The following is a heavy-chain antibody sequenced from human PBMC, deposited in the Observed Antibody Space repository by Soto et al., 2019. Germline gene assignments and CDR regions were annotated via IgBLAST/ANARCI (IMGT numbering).Heavy chain of an antibody. V-gene: IGHV4-61*01. Sequence: SETLSLTCTVSGGSITSDNYCWTWIRQHPVKGLEWMGHIYYSGSTSYNPSLKSRVTISVDTSKNQFSLKLSSVTAADTAVYYCARGQGQLRFDPWGQGTLVTVSS. CDR2: IYYSGST. CDR1: GGSITSDNYC. CDR3: ARGQGQLRFDP. D-gene: IGHD1-1*01. J-gene: IGHJ5*02.